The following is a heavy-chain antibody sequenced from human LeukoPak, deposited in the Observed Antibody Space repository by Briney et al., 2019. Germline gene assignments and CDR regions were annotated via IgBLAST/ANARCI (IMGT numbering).Heavy chain of an antibody. V-gene: IGHV4-59*01. CDR3: ARGGVATIPDY. CDR1: GGSISSYY. Sequence: PSQTLSLTCTVSGGSISSYYWSWIRQPPGKGLEWIGYIYYSGSPNYNPSLKSRVTISVDTSKNQFSLKLSSVTAADTAVYYCARGGVATIPDYWGQGTLVTVSS. CDR2: IYYSGSP. J-gene: IGHJ4*02. D-gene: IGHD5-12*01.